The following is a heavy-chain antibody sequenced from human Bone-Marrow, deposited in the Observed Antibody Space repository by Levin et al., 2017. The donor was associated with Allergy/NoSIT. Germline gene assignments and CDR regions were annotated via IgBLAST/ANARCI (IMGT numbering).Heavy chain of an antibody. Sequence: PRASVKVSCKPSGHTLPSYGFTWVRQAPGQGLEWMGWISGDNDNTIYEHKFQDRVTMTTDTSTTTAYMELRSLRSGDTAVYYCAQIRPCGGDCYSFDPWGQGTLVTVSS. CDR3: AQIRPCGGDCYSFDP. D-gene: IGHD2-21*02. J-gene: IGHJ5*02. CDR2: ISGDNDNT. V-gene: IGHV1-18*01. CDR1: GHTLPSYG.